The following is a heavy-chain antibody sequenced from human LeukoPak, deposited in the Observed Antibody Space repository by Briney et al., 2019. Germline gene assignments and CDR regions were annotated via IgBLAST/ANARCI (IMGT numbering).Heavy chain of an antibody. CDR1: GFTFSSYG. V-gene: IGHV3-30*18. CDR3: AKDLSGSFDY. J-gene: IGHJ4*02. CDR2: ISYDGSNK. D-gene: IGHD2/OR15-2a*01. Sequence: GGSLRLSCAASGFTFSSYGMHWVRQAPGKGREWVAVISYDGSNKYYADSVKGRFTISRDNSKNTLYLQMNSLRAEDTDVYYCAKDLSGSFDYWGQGTLVTVSS.